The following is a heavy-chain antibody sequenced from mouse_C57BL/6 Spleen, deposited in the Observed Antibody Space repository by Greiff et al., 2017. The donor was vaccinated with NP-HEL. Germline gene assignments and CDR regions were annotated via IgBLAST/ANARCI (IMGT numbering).Heavy chain of an antibody. CDR2: IDPETGGT. J-gene: IGHJ1*03. CDR3: TRRGLYWYFDV. Sequence: LVESGAELVRPGASVTLSCKASGYTFTDYEMHWVKQTPVHGLEWIGAIDPETGGTAYNQKFKGKAILTADKSSSTAYMELRSLTSEDSAVYYCTRRGLYWYFDVWGTGTTVTVSS. CDR1: GYTFTDYE. V-gene: IGHV1-15*01.